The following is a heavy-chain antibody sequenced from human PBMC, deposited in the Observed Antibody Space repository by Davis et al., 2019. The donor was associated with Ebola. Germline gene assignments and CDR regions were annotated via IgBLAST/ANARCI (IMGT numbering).Heavy chain of an antibody. V-gene: IGHV4-34*01. CDR3: ARRGIAVAGTGYFQH. CDR2: IYYSGST. J-gene: IGHJ1*01. D-gene: IGHD6-19*01. CDR1: GGSFSGYY. Sequence: MPSETLSLTCAVYGGSFSGYYWSWIRQPPGKGLEWIGSIYYSGSTYYNPSLKSRVTISVDTSKNQFSLKLSSVTAVDTAVYYCARRGIAVAGTGYFQHWGQGTLVTVSS.